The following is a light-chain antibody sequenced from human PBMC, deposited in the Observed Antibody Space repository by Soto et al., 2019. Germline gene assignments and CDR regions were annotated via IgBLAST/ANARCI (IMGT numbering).Light chain of an antibody. J-gene: IGKJ2*01. V-gene: IGKV3-20*01. CDR1: ENIYTSY. CDR2: DAS. CDR3: QRYGGSPPYT. Sequence: VLTQSPGTLSLSPGARATLSCRVSENIYTSYVAWFQQRPGQPPRLLIYDASSRAAGVPDRFSGSGSGTDFTLTISRLEPEDFALYYCQRYGGSPPYTFGQGTKVEIK.